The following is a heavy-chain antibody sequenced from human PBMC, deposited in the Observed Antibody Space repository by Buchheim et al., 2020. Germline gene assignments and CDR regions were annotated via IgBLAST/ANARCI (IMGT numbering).Heavy chain of an antibody. CDR3: VGGLLRSLEWLFVP. J-gene: IGHJ5*02. Sequence: QVQLVESGGGVVQPGRSLRLSCAASGFTFSYHGMYWVRQAPGKGLQWVALISFDGTNTSYADSFMGRFTVSRDNSKNTLYLQMNSLRLEDTAVYYCVGGLLRSLEWLFVPWGQGT. D-gene: IGHD3-3*01. CDR1: GFTFSYHG. V-gene: IGHV3-30*03. CDR2: ISFDGTNT.